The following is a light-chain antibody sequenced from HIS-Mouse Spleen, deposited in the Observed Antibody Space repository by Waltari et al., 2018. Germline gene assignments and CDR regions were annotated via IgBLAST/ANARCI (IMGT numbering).Light chain of an antibody. CDR1: SSDVGGYNY. CDR3: SSYAGSNNPHVV. J-gene: IGLJ2*01. V-gene: IGLV2-8*01. CDR2: EVS. Sequence: QSALTQPPSASGSPGQSVTISCTGTSSDVGGYNYVSWYQQHPGKAPKLMIYEVSKRPSGVPDRCSGSKSGNTASLTVAGLQAEDEADYYCSSYAGSNNPHVVFGGGTKLTVL.